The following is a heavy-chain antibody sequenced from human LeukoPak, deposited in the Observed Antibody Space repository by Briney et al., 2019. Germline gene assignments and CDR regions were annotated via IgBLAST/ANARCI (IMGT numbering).Heavy chain of an antibody. D-gene: IGHD2-2*01. CDR1: GFTFSSYA. J-gene: IGHJ3*02. CDR3: ALVGDVFDI. Sequence: GGSLKLSCAASGFTFSSYAMHWVRQAPGKGLEWVAVISYDGSNKYYADSVKGRFTISRDNSKNTLYLQMNSLRAEDTAVYYCALVGDVFDIWGQGTMVTVSS. V-gene: IGHV3-30-3*01. CDR2: ISYDGSNK.